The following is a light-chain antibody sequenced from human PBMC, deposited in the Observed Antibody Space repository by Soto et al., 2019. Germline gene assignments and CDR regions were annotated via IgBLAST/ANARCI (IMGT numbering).Light chain of an antibody. J-gene: IGKJ5*01. Sequence: EIVMTQSPASLSVSPGERVTLSCRAGQGVTTNFAWYQQKSGQSPRLLIYGASTRATGIPARFSGSGSGTEFTLTISSLQSEDFAVYYCQQYYNWPRTFGQGTRLEIK. CDR1: QGVTTN. CDR3: QQYYNWPRT. V-gene: IGKV3-15*01. CDR2: GAS.